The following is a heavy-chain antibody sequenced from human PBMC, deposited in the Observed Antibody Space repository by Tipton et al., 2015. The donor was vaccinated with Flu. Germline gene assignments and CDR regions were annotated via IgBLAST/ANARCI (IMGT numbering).Heavy chain of an antibody. J-gene: IGHJ4*02. CDR2: IGGTGDAT. D-gene: IGHD2-15*01. V-gene: IGHV3-23*01. CDR1: GFTFGDYA. Sequence: GSLRLSCTTSGFTFGDYAMSWVRQAPGKGLEWVSAIGGTGDATYYTDSARGRFTISRDSSKNTLYLQMTRLRAEDTALYFCAKEAGFRRPFDFWGQGTLVTVSS. CDR3: AKEAGFRRPFDF.